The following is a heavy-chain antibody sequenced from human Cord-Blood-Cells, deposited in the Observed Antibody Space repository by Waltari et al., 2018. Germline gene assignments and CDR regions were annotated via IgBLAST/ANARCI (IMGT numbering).Heavy chain of an antibody. CDR1: GFTFSSYA. D-gene: IGHD6-6*01. J-gene: IGHJ4*02. V-gene: IGHV3-23*01. CDR3: AKSYSSSSMGGY. Sequence: EVQLLESGGGLVQPGGSLRLSCAASGFTFSSYAMSWVRQAPGKGLEGVSAISGSGGSTYYADSVKGRFTISRDNSKNTLYLQMNSLRAEDTAVYYCAKSYSSSSMGGYWGQGTLVTVSS. CDR2: ISGSGGST.